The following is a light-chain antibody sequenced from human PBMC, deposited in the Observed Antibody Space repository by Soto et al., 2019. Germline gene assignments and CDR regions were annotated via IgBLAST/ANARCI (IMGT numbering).Light chain of an antibody. Sequence: DIQMTQSPSSVSASVGDRVTITCGASKDIRNWVAWYQQKRGKAPELLIYAASSLQSGVPSRFSGSGSGTDFTLTISSLQPEDSATYFCQQANSFPPWTFGQGTKVEIK. J-gene: IGKJ1*01. CDR1: KDIRNW. CDR2: AAS. CDR3: QQANSFPPWT. V-gene: IGKV1-12*01.